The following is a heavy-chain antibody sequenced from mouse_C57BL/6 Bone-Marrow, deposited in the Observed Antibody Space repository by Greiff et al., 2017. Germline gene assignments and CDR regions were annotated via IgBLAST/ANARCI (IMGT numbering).Heavy chain of an antibody. V-gene: IGHV5-4*03. J-gene: IGHJ4*01. D-gene: IGHD3-2*02. CDR1: GFTFSSYA. Sequence: EVMLVKSGGGLVKPGGSLKLSCAASGFTFSSYAMSWVRQTPEKRLEWVATISDGGSYTYYPDNVKGRFTISRDNAKNNLYLQMSHLKSEDTAMYYCARVPSSYAMDYWGQGTSVTVSS. CDR3: ARVPSSYAMDY. CDR2: ISDGGSYT.